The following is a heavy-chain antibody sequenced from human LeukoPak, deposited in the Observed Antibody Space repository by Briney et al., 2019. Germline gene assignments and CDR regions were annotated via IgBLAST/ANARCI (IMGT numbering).Heavy chain of an antibody. CDR1: GFTFSYYN. D-gene: IGHD1-7*01. CDR2: ISASSSYI. Sequence: PGGSLRLSCAASGFTFSYYNMNWVRQAPGKGLEWVSSISASSSYIHYADSVKGRFTISRDNAKNSLYLQMNSLRAEDTAVYYCARDGELHSAFDIWGQGTMVTVSS. CDR3: ARDGELHSAFDI. J-gene: IGHJ3*02. V-gene: IGHV3-21*01.